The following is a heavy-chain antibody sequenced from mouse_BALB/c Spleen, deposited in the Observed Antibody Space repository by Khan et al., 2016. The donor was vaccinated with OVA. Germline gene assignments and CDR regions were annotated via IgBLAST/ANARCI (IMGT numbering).Heavy chain of an antibody. CDR3: ARGMGPPFDY. D-gene: IGHD4-1*01. CDR1: GFTFSSSG. V-gene: IGHV5-17*02. Sequence: VVLVVSGGGLVQPGGSRKLSCAASGFTFSSSGMHWVRQAPEKGLEWVAYISSGSSTIYYADTVKGRFTISRDNPKNTLFLQMTSLRSEDTAKYDCARGMGPPFDYWGQGTTLTVSS. CDR2: ISSGSSTI. J-gene: IGHJ2*01.